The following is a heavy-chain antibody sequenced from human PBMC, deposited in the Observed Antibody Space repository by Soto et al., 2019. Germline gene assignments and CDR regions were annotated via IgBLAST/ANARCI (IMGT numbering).Heavy chain of an antibody. CDR3: AKVEEDYVWGSYRFSFFDY. J-gene: IGHJ4*02. CDR2: ISGSGGST. CDR1: GFTFSSYA. D-gene: IGHD3-16*02. V-gene: IGHV3-23*01. Sequence: PGGSLRLSCAASGFTFSSYAMSWVRQAPGKGLEWVSAISGSGGSTYHADSVKGRFTISRDNSKNTLYLQMNSLRAEDTAVYYCAKVEEDYVWGSYRFSFFDYWGQGTLVTVSS.